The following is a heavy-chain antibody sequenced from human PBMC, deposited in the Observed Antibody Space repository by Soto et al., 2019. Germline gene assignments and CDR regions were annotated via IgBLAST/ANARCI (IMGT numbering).Heavy chain of an antibody. J-gene: IGHJ6*02. Sequence: KPSETLSLTCAVYGGSFSGYYWSWIRQPPGKGLEWIGEINHSGSTNYNPSLKSRVTISVDTSKNQFSLKLSSVTAADTAVYYCARGLRLVVPAAIPGYYYYYGMDVWGQGTTVTVSS. V-gene: IGHV4-34*01. CDR1: GGSFSGYY. CDR3: ARGLRLVVPAAIPGYYYYYGMDV. D-gene: IGHD2-2*01. CDR2: INHSGST.